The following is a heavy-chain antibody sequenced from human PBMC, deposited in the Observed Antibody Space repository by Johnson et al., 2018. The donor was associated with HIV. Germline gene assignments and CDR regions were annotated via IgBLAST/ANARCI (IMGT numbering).Heavy chain of an antibody. CDR2: IKQDGSEK. Sequence: VQLVESGGGVVQPGRSLRLSCAASGFTFSSYAMHWVRQAPGQGLEWVANIKQDGSEKYCVDSVKGRFTTSRDKAKNSRYLQLTSMRAEDTAVYYCAKNKYSSGWYDAFDIWGQGTVVTVSS. CDR1: GFTFSSYA. CDR3: AKNKYSSGWYDAFDI. D-gene: IGHD6-19*01. J-gene: IGHJ3*02. V-gene: IGHV3-7*01.